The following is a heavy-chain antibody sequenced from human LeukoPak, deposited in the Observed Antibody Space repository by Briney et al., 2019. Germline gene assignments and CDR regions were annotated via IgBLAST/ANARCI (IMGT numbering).Heavy chain of an antibody. V-gene: IGHV4-61*02. D-gene: IGHD3-22*01. CDR3: ARDAYYYDSSGYYYAEYFQH. J-gene: IGHJ1*01. CDR2: IYTSGGT. CDR1: GGSISSGSYY. Sequence: SQTLSVTCTVSGGSISSGSYYWSWIRQPAGKGLEWIGRIYTSGGTNYNPSLKSRVTISVDTSKNQFSLKLSSVTAADTAVYYCARDAYYYDSSGYYYAEYFQHWGQGTLVTVSS.